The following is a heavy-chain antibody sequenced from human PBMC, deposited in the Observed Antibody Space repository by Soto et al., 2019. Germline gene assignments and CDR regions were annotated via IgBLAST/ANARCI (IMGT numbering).Heavy chain of an antibody. CDR3: ARGTGTTWGVFDY. J-gene: IGHJ4*02. CDR1: GGTFSSKG. Sequence: QVQLVQSGTEIKKPGSSVKVSCKASGGTFSSKGISWVRQAPGQGLEWMGAIIPIFDTANYAQKFQGRLTITADESTATAYMELSSLRSEDTAVYYCARGTGTTWGVFDYWGQGTLVTVSS. D-gene: IGHD1-1*01. V-gene: IGHV1-69*01. CDR2: IIPIFDTA.